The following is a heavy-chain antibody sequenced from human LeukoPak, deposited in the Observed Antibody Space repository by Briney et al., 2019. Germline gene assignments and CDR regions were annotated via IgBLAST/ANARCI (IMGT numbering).Heavy chain of an antibody. CDR3: ARDGGESYCSSTSCYRGGHYYYMDV. V-gene: IGHV1-69*13. CDR2: IIPIFGTA. D-gene: IGHD2-2*02. Sequence: SVKVSCKASGGTFSSYAISWVRQAPGQGLEWMGGIIPIFGTANYAQKFQGRVTITADESTSTAYMELSSLRSEDTAVYYCARDGGESYCSSTSCYRGGHYYYMDVWGKGTTVTVSS. CDR1: GGTFSSYA. J-gene: IGHJ6*03.